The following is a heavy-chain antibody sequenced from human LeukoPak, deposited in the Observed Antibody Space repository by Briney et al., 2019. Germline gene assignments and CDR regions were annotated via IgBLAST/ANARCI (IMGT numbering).Heavy chain of an antibody. Sequence: GGSLRLSCAASGFTFSSYGMHWVRQAPGKGLEWVACIRYDGSNKYYADSVKGRFTISRDNSKNTLYLQMNSLRPEDTAVYYCAKDRGSYRHFDYWGQGTLVTVSS. CDR3: AKDRGSYRHFDY. CDR1: GFTFSSYG. CDR2: IRYDGSNK. V-gene: IGHV3-30*02. D-gene: IGHD1-26*01. J-gene: IGHJ4*02.